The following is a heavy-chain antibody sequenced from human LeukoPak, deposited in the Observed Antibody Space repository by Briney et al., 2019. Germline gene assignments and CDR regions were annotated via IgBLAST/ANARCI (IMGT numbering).Heavy chain of an antibody. J-gene: IGHJ4*02. CDR3: AKDNYYGDYEVTSIFGVD. V-gene: IGHV3-30*02. Sequence: GGSLTLSCAPSGFTFSSHGMHWVRQAPGKGLEWVAFIRYDGTNKYYADSMKGRLNISRDNFKNTLYLRMNSRRAEDTAVYYCAKDNYYGDYEVTSIFGVDWGQGTLVTVSS. D-gene: IGHD4-17*01. CDR2: IRYDGTNK. CDR1: GFTFSSHG.